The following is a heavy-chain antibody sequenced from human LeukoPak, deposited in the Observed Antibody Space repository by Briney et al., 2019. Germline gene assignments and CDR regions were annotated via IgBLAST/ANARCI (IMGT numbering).Heavy chain of an antibody. CDR3: ARVGEGSAFDI. V-gene: IGHV1-18*01. J-gene: IGHJ3*02. CDR2: ISAYNGNT. CDR1: GYTFTSYG. D-gene: IGHD3-10*01. Sequence: GASVKVSCKASGYTFTSYGISWVRQAPGQGLEWMGWISAYNGNTNYAQKLQGRVTMTTDTSTSTACMELRSLRSDDTAVYYCARVGEGSAFDIWGQGTMVTVSS.